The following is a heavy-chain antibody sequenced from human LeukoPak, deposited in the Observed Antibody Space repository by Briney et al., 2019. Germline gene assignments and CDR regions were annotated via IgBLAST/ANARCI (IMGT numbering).Heavy chain of an antibody. CDR1: GYTFTSYG. J-gene: IGHJ1*01. D-gene: IGHD2-2*01. V-gene: IGHV1-18*01. CDR2: ISAYNGNT. CDR3: ARGQYCSGTSCYLLNAEYFQH. Sequence: GASVKVSCKASGYTFTSYGISWVRQAPGQGLEWMGWISAYNGNTNYAQKLQGRVTMTTDTSTSTAYMELRSLRSDDTAVYYCARGQYCSGTSCYLLNAEYFQHWGQGTLVTVSS.